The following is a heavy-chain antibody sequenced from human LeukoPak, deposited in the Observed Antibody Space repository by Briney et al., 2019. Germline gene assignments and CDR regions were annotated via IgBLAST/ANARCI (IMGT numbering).Heavy chain of an antibody. CDR1: GFTFSSYD. CDR2: IRYDGSNK. D-gene: IGHD3-22*01. CDR3: AKAGYYYDSSGSHVIDY. J-gene: IGHJ4*02. V-gene: IGHV3-30*02. Sequence: AGGSLRLSCAASGFTFSSYDMHWVRQAPGKGLEWVAFIRYDGSNKYYADSVKGRFTISRDNSKNTLYLQMNSLRAEDTAVYYCAKAGYYYDSSGSHVIDYWGQGTLVTVSS.